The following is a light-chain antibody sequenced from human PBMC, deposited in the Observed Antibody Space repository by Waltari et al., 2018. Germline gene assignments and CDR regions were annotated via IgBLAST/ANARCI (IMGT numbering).Light chain of an antibody. CDR3: QQYNNWPPGET. Sequence: EIVMTQSPATLSVSPGERATLSCRPSQSVSSNLAWYQQKPCQAPRLLIYGASTRATGIPARCSGSGSGTEFTLTISSLQSEDFAVYYCQQYNNWPPGETFGQGTKLEIK. CDR1: QSVSSN. CDR2: GAS. V-gene: IGKV3-15*01. J-gene: IGKJ2*01.